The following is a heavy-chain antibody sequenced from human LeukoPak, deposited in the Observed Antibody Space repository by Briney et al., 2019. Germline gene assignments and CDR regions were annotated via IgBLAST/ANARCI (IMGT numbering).Heavy chain of an antibody. D-gene: IGHD2-15*01. Sequence: PGGSLRLSCAASGFTFSSYGMHWVRQAPGKGLEWVAVISYDGSNKYYADSVKGRFTISRDNSKNTLYLQMNSLRAEDTAVYYCAKGTKLAVAANNYFDYWGQGTLLTVSS. J-gene: IGHJ4*02. V-gene: IGHV3-33*05. CDR3: AKGTKLAVAANNYFDY. CDR1: GFTFSSYG. CDR2: ISYDGSNK.